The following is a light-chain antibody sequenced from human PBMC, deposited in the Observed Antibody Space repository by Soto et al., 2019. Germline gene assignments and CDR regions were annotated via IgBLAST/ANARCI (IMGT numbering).Light chain of an antibody. V-gene: IGLV1-44*01. J-gene: IGLJ1*01. CDR2: SNN. CDR3: ATWDDSLNGDV. CDR1: SSNIGSNT. Sequence: QPVLTQPPSASGTPGQRVTISCSGSSSNIGSNTVNWYQQLPGTAPKLLMYSNNQRPSGVPDRFSGSKSGTSASLAISGLQSEDEADYYCATWDDSLNGDVFGTGTKVTVL.